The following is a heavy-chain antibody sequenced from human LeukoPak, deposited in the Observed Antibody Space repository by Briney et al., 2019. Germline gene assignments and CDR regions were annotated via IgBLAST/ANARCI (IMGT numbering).Heavy chain of an antibody. D-gene: IGHD3-10*01. Sequence: PGGSLRLSCAASGLTFSSYWMHWVRHAPGKGLVWISRINTDGSATNYADSVRGRFTISRDNAKNTLYLQMSSLRAEDTAVYYCARGCDSGCYGLGYWGQGTLVTVSS. CDR3: ARGCDSGCYGLGY. CDR1: GLTFSSYW. V-gene: IGHV3-74*01. CDR2: INTDGSAT. J-gene: IGHJ4*02.